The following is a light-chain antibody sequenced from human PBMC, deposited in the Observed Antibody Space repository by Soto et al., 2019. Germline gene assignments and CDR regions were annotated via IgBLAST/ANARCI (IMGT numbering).Light chain of an antibody. CDR1: QSISSW. CDR2: DAS. J-gene: IGKJ1*01. Sequence: DIPMTQSASTLSASLGDRVTITCRASQSISSWLAWYQQKPGKAPKLLIYDASSLESGVPSRFSGSGYGTEFNLTISSLHPDDFATYFCQQYNTFSWTFGQGTKVDIK. CDR3: QQYNTFSWT. V-gene: IGKV1-5*01.